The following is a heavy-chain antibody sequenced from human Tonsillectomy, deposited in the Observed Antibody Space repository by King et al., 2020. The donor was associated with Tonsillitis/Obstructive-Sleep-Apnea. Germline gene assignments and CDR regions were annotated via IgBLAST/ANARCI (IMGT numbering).Heavy chain of an antibody. Sequence: VQLVESGGGVVQPGRSLRLSCAASGFTFSSYAIDWVRQAPGKGLEWVAVISYDGSNKYHADSVKGRFTISRDNSKNTLYLQMNSLRAEDTAGYYCAGGPGSDSSSNMAVWGKGTTVTVS. D-gene: IGHD2-15*01. V-gene: IGHV3-30*01. CDR1: GFTFSSYA. J-gene: IGHJ6*03. CDR3: AGGPGSDSSSNMAV. CDR2: ISYDGSNK.